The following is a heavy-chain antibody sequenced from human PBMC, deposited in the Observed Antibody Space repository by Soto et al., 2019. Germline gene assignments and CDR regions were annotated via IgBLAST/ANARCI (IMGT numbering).Heavy chain of an antibody. CDR1: GFTVSSNY. Sequence: EVLLVESGGGLIQPGGSLRLSCAASGFTVSSNYMSWVRQAPGKWLEWVSVIYSGGSKYYADSVKGRFTTSRDNSKHTLYIQINGRRAEDTAVYYCARDSLWFGDDGGYGMDVWGQGTTVTVSS. D-gene: IGHD3-10*01. CDR3: ARDSLWFGDDGGYGMDV. V-gene: IGHV3-53*01. CDR2: IYSGGSK. J-gene: IGHJ6*02.